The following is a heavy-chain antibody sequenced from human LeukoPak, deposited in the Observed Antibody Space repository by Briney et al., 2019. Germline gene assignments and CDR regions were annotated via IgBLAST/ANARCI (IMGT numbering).Heavy chain of an antibody. Sequence: SETLSLTCTVSGVSISSYYWSWIRQPPGKGLEWLAYIYYTGNSNYNHSLESHVTMSLDTSTNQFSLRLSSVTAADTAVYYCARRYTNSWFFDYWGQGALVTVSS. CDR3: ARRYTNSWFFDY. V-gene: IGHV4-59*08. J-gene: IGHJ4*02. D-gene: IGHD2-2*02. CDR2: IYYTGNS. CDR1: GVSISSYY.